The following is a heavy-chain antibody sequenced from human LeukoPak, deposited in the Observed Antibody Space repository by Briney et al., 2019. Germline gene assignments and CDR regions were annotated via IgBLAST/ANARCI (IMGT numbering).Heavy chain of an antibody. Sequence: PETLSLTCTVSGGSISSSSYYWGWIRQPPGKGLEWIGSIYYSGSTYYNPSLKSRVTISVDTSKNQFSLKLSSVTAADTAVYYCARVDPSSWYYYMDVWGKGTTVTVSS. CDR3: ARVDPSSWYYYMDV. V-gene: IGHV4-39*07. D-gene: IGHD6-13*01. J-gene: IGHJ6*03. CDR1: GGSISSSSYY. CDR2: IYYSGST.